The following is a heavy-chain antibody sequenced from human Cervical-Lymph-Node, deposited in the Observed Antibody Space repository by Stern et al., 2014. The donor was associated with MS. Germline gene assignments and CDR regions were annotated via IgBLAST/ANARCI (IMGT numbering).Heavy chain of an antibody. D-gene: IGHD5-18*01. CDR1: GDTFGTYG. V-gene: IGHV1-18*01. CDR2: ISGYKGNT. Sequence: VHLVESGTEVKKPGASVKVSCKASGDTFGTYGVNWVRQAPGQRLEWLGWISGYKGNTNYAQRLQGRVTLTTDTSTTTAYMELRSLRSDDTAVYYCAIMGTNGIDDWGQGTTVTVSS. CDR3: AIMGTNGIDD. J-gene: IGHJ6*02.